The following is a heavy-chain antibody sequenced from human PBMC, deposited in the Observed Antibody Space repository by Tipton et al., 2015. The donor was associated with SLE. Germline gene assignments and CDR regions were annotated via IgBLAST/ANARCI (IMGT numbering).Heavy chain of an antibody. V-gene: IGHV4-59*12. CDR2: VHSSGST. CDR1: GGSISSYY. Sequence: TLSLTCTVSGGSISSYYWSWIRQPPGKRLEWIGHVHSSGSTNYNPSLKSRVTLSLDTSKNQFSLSLISVTAADTAVYYCARLTPWGYDYWGPGMLVTVSS. D-gene: IGHD7-27*01. CDR3: ARLTPWGYDY. J-gene: IGHJ4*02.